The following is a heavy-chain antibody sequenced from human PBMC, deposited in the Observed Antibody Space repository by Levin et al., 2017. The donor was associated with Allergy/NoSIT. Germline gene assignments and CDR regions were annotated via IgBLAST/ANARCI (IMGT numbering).Heavy chain of an antibody. CDR2: ISAYNGNT. V-gene: IGHV1-18*01. Sequence: ASVKVSCKASGYTFTSYGISWVRQAPGQGLEWMGWISAYNGNTNYAQKLQGRVTMTTDTSTSTAYMELRSLRSDDTAVYYCARDYWKGDIVVVPAAIPTGDAFDIWGQGTMVTVSS. D-gene: IGHD2-2*02. CDR3: ARDYWKGDIVVVPAAIPTGDAFDI. J-gene: IGHJ3*02. CDR1: GYTFTSYG.